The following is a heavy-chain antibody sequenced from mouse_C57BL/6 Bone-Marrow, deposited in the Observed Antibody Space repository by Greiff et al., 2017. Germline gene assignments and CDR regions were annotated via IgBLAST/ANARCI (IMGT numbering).Heavy chain of an antibody. CDR2: IDPNSGGT. V-gene: IGHV1-72*01. J-gene: IGHJ3*01. D-gene: IGHD1-1*01. CDR1: GYTFTSYW. Sequence: QVQLQQPGAELVKPGASVKLSCKASGYTFTSYWMHWVKQRPGRGLEWIGRIDPNSGGTKYNEKFKSKATLTVYKPSSTAYMQLSSLTSEDSAVYYCARDYYGSSFPAWFAYWGQGTLVTVSA. CDR3: ARDYYGSSFPAWFAY.